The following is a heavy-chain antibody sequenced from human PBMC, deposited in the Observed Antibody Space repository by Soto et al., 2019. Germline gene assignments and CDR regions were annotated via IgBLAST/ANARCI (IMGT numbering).Heavy chain of an antibody. CDR2: FNGDGSTT. Sequence: EVQLVESGGGLVQPGGSLRLSCAASGFTFSSYWMHWVRQAPGKGLVWVSRFNGDGSTTNYADSVKDRFIISRDNAKNMLYLEMNSLRAEDTAVYYCARPRYDGSGTPFDHWGQGTLVTVSS. V-gene: IGHV3-74*01. CDR1: GFTFSSYW. CDR3: ARPRYDGSGTPFDH. J-gene: IGHJ4*02. D-gene: IGHD3-22*01.